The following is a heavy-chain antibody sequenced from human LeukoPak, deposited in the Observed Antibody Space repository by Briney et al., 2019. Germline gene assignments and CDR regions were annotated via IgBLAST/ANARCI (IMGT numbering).Heavy chain of an antibody. CDR1: RFSFSDYW. CDR3: ARVRGAVAGRGALDY. Sequence: GGSLRLSCAASRFSFSDYWMHWVRQTPGKGLVWVSRLNADGSYTNYADSVKGRFTISRDNAKNTLYLHLDNVRAEDTAVYYCARVRGAVAGRGALDYWGQGTLVTVSS. D-gene: IGHD6-19*01. J-gene: IGHJ4*02. CDR2: LNADGSYT. V-gene: IGHV3-74*01.